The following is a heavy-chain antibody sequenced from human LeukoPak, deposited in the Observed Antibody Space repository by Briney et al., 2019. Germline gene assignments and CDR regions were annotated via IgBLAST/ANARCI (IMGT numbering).Heavy chain of an antibody. CDR2: IVGSGDTT. V-gene: IGHV3-23*01. CDR1: GFTFSSYA. J-gene: IGHJ6*02. D-gene: IGHD6-13*01. CDR3: ATYSNWVAGDV. Sequence: GGSLRLSCAGSGFTFSSYALSWVRQAPGKGLEWVSVIVGSGDTTYYADSVKGRFTISRDNSKNTLYLQMNTLRAEDTAVYYCATYSNWVAGDVWGQGTTVTVSS.